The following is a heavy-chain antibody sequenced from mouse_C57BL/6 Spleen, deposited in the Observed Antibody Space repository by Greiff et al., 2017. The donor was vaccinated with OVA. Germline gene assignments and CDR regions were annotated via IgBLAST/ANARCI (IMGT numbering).Heavy chain of an antibody. V-gene: IGHV1-82*01. CDR2: IYPGDGDT. CDR1: GYAFSSSW. D-gene: IGHD1-1*01. CDR3: APYYGSSYWYFDV. J-gene: IGHJ1*03. Sequence: QVQLQQSGPELVKPGASVKISCKASGYAFSSSWMNWVKQRPGKGLEWIGRIYPGDGDTNYNGKFKGKATLTADKSSSTAYMPLSSRTSEDASVYFCAPYYGSSYWYFDVWGTGTTVTVSS.